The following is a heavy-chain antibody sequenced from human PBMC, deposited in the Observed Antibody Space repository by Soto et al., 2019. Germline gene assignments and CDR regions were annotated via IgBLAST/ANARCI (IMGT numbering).Heavy chain of an antibody. V-gene: IGHV1-2*04. D-gene: IGHD2-2*01. CDR2: INPNSGGT. CDR3: ARAITPIPAAVYYYYGMDV. Sequence: ASVKVSCKASGYTFTGYYMHWVRQAPGQGLEWMGWINPNSGGTNYAQKFQGWVTMTRDTSISTAYMELSGLRSDDTAVYYCARAITPIPAAVYYYYGMDVWGQGTTVTVSS. CDR1: GYTFTGYY. J-gene: IGHJ6*02.